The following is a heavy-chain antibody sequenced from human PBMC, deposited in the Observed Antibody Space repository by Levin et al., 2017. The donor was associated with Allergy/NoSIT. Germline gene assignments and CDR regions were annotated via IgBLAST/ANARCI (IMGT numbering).Heavy chain of an antibody. CDR2: IERDGSET. CDR3: AREEGWGYHYGMDG. D-gene: IGHD3-16*02. J-gene: IGHJ6*02. CDR1: GFTVSSNY. Sequence: GSLRLSCAASGFTVSSNYMTWVRQAPGKGLEWVANIERDGSETYYVDSVKGRFTISRDNAKNSVYLQMNSLRVDDTAVYYCAREEGWGYHYGMDGWGQGTTVTVSS. V-gene: IGHV3-7*01.